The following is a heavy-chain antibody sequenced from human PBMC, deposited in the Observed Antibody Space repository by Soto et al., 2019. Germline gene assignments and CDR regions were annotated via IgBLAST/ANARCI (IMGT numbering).Heavy chain of an antibody. J-gene: IGHJ2*01. D-gene: IGHD6-25*01. Sequence: GGSLRLSCAASGFTFSSYGMHWVRQAPGKGLEWVAVIWYDGSNKYYADSVKGRFTISRDNSKNTLYLQMNSLRAEDTAVYYCARDRGPYPAQGYFDLWGRGTLVTVSS. V-gene: IGHV3-33*01. CDR1: GFTFSSYG. CDR2: IWYDGSNK. CDR3: ARDRGPYPAQGYFDL.